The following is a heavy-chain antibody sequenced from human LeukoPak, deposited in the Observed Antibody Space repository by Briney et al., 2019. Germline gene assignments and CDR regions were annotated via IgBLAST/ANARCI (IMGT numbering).Heavy chain of an antibody. V-gene: IGHV4-34*01. J-gene: IGHJ4*02. CDR1: GGFFSGYY. D-gene: IGHD6-19*01. CDR3: AREGPVAGFDY. Sequence: SETLSLTCAVYGGFFSGYYWSWIRQPPGKGLEWIGEINHSGSTNYNPSLKSRVTISVDTSKNQFSLKLSSVTAADTAVYYCAREGPVAGFDYWGQGTLVTVSS. CDR2: INHSGST.